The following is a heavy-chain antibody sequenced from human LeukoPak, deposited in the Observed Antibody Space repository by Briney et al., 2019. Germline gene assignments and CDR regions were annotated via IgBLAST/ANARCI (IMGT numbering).Heavy chain of an antibody. J-gene: IGHJ4*02. D-gene: IGHD5-24*01. CDR1: GYSISNGYY. CDR3: ARGLRDGYRS. V-gene: IGHV4-38-2*02. CDR2: IFHSGST. Sequence: PSETLSLTCTVSGYSISNGYYWGWIRQPPGKGLEWIGSIFHSGSTYYNPSLKSRVTISVDMSKNQFSLKLSSVTAADTAVYYCARGLRDGYRSWGQGTLVTVSS.